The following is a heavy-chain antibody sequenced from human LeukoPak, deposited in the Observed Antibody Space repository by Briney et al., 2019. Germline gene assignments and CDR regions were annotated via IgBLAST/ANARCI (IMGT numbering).Heavy chain of an antibody. CDR2: INGDNGNT. D-gene: IGHD3-9*01. CDR3: ARAPYDILTGYSLNWFDP. Sequence: ASVKVSCKASGYTFTTYAMHWVRQAPGQRLEWMGWINGDNGNTKYSQKFQGRVTITRDTSAYTAYMELRSLSSADTAVYFCARAPYDILTGYSLNWFDPWGQGTLVTVSS. V-gene: IGHV1-3*01. J-gene: IGHJ5*02. CDR1: GYTFTTYA.